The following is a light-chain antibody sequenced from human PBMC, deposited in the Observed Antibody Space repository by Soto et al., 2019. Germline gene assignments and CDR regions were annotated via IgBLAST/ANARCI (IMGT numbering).Light chain of an antibody. CDR2: AAS. CDR3: QQRSNWQVT. J-gene: IGKJ5*01. CDR1: QGLGTN. V-gene: IGKV3-11*01. Sequence: TVMTQSPATLSVSPGERATLSCRASQGLGTNLAWYQQRPGQAPRLLIYAASTRATGVPARFSGSGSGTDFTLTISSLEPEDFAVYYCQQRSNWQVTFGQGTRLEIK.